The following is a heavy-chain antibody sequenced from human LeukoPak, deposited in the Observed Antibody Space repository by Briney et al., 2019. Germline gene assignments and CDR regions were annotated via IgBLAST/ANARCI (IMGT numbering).Heavy chain of an antibody. CDR2: MNPKSGNT. CDR3: ARGFYCSSTSCYYWFDP. J-gene: IGHJ5*02. CDR1: GYTFTSYD. Sequence: GASVKVSCKASGYTFTSYDINWVRQATGQGLEWMGWMNPKSGNTGYAQKFQGRVTISRNTSISTAYMELSSLRSEDTAVYYCARGFYCSSTSCYYWFDPWGQGTLVTVSS. D-gene: IGHD2-2*01. V-gene: IGHV1-8*03.